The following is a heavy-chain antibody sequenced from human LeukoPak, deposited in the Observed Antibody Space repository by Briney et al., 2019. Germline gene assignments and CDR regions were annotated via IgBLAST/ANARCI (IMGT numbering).Heavy chain of an antibody. V-gene: IGHV3-74*01. CDR1: GFTFGSYW. CDR2: INSDGGST. Sequence: PGGSLRLSCAASGFTFGSYWMHWVRQAPGKGLVWASRINSDGGSTRYADSVKGRFTIFRDNAKNTLYLEMNSLRAEDTAVYYCARETNWGPDYWGQGTLVSVSS. J-gene: IGHJ4*02. D-gene: IGHD7-27*01. CDR3: ARETNWGPDY.